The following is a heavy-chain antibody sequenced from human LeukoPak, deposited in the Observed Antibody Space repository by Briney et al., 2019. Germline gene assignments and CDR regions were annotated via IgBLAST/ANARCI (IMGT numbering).Heavy chain of an antibody. CDR3: ARAGYCSGGSCYSGYDLDY. D-gene: IGHD2-15*01. CDR2: MNPNSGNT. Sequence: GASVKVSRKASGYTFTSYDINWVRQATGQGLEWMGWMNPNSGNTGYAQKFQGRVTMTRNTSISTAYMELSSLRSEDTAVYYCARAGYCSGGSCYSGYDLDYWGQGTLVTVSS. J-gene: IGHJ4*02. CDR1: GYTFTSYD. V-gene: IGHV1-8*01.